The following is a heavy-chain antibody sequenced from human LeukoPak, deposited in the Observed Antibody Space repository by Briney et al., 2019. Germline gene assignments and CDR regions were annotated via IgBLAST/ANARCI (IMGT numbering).Heavy chain of an antibody. CDR3: ARYSAGGSGWYSTWFDP. Sequence: SETLSLTYAVYGGSFSGYYWSWIRQPPGKGLEWIGEINHSGSTNYNPSLKSRVTISVDTSKNQFSLKLSSVTAADTAVYYCARYSAGGSGWYSTWFDPWGQGTLVTVSS. CDR1: GGSFSGYY. J-gene: IGHJ5*02. D-gene: IGHD6-19*01. V-gene: IGHV4-34*01. CDR2: INHSGST.